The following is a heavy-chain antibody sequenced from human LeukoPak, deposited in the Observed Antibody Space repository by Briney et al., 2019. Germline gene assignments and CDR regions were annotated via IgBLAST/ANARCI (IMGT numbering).Heavy chain of an antibody. J-gene: IGHJ4*02. Sequence: GGSLLFCCAASGCTFSSYIMSWGRQAPGKGLEWVSSISSSSSYIYYADSVKGRFTISRDNAKNSLYLQMNSLRAEDTAVYYCARIRGYSYGNFKTYFVYWAGRPLVSVSS. CDR3: ARIRGYSYGNFKTYFVY. CDR2: ISSSSSYI. V-gene: IGHV3-21*01. CDR1: GCTFSSYI. D-gene: IGHD5-18*01.